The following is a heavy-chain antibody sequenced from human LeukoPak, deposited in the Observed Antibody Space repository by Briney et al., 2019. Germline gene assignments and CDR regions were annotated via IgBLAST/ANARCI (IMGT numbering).Heavy chain of an antibody. J-gene: IGHJ4*02. D-gene: IGHD6-19*01. CDR2: INWNSGSI. V-gene: IGHV3-9*01. CDR3: ANGRAVAGPFDY. Sequence: GRSLRLSCVASGFSFEDYAMHWVRHAPGKGMEWVSGINWNSGSIGYADSVKGRFTISRDNAKNSLYLPMNSLRAEDTALYYCANGRAVAGPFDYWGQGIMVTVSS. CDR1: GFSFEDYA.